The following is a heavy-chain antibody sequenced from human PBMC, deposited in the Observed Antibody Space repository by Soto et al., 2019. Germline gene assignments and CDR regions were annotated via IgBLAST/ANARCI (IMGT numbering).Heavy chain of an antibody. V-gene: IGHV1-8*01. CDR3: ARCFAGPYYYYYGMDV. D-gene: IGHD3-16*01. J-gene: IGHJ6*02. CDR1: GYTFTSYD. Sequence: QVQLVQSGAEVKKPGASVKVSCKASGYTFTSYDINWVRQATGQGLEWMGWMNPNSGNTGYAQKFQGRVTMTRNTSISTAYMEPSSLRSEDTAVYYCARCFAGPYYYYYGMDVWGQGTTVTVSS. CDR2: MNPNSGNT.